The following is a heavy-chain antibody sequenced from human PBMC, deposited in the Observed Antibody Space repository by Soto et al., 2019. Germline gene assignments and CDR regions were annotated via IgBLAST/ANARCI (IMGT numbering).Heavy chain of an antibody. CDR1: GGSISDYY. D-gene: IGHD3-22*01. Sequence: QVQLQESSPGLVKPSETLSLTCNVSGGSISDYYWSWIRQPPGKGLEWIGNIHYSGSTKYKPSLKCRVTISVDTSKNQFSLKLRAVTAADTAMYYCARCVSGYYSGFDHWGQGTLVTVSS. V-gene: IGHV4-59*01. CDR2: IHYSGST. CDR3: ARCVSGYYSGFDH. J-gene: IGHJ4*02.